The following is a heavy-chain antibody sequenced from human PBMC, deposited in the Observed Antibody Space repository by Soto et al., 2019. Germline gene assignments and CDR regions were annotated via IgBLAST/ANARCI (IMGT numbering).Heavy chain of an antibody. V-gene: IGHV3-11*06. Sequence: GGSLRLSCAASGFTFSDYYMSWIRQAPGKGLEWVSYISRSSSNTNYADSVRGRFTISRDNAKNSLFLQMNSLRAEDTAVYYCAREVRPTSYWYGMDVWGQGTTVTVSS. CDR2: ISRSSSNT. D-gene: IGHD1-26*01. J-gene: IGHJ6*02. CDR3: AREVRPTSYWYGMDV. CDR1: GFTFSDYY.